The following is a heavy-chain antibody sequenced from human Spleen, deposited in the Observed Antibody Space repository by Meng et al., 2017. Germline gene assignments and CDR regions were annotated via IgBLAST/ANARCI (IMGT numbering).Heavy chain of an antibody. V-gene: IGHV1-2*06. CDR1: GYTFTGYY. CDR2: INPNSGGT. J-gene: IGHJ4*02. D-gene: IGHD5-12*01. Sequence: QVHLVQSGAEVKKPGASVKVSCKASGYTFTGYYIHWVRQAPGQGLEWMGRINPNSGGTNYAQKFQGRVTMTRDTSISRAYMELNRLTSDDTAVYYCAGALANSYYLDYWGQGTLVTSPQ. CDR3: AGALANSYYLDY.